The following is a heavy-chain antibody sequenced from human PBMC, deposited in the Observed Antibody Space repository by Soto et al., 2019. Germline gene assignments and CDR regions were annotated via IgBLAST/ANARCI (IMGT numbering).Heavy chain of an antibody. Sequence: GGSLRLSCIASAFTFSVYSMNWVRQAPGKGLEWVSFIRSSSSGTDYADTVKGRFIISRDNAKNSLYLHMNSLRDEDTAVYYCARDFMEMATDYWGQGTLVTVSS. D-gene: IGHD3-3*01. CDR1: AFTFSVYS. V-gene: IGHV3-48*02. CDR3: ARDFMEMATDY. CDR2: IRSSSSGT. J-gene: IGHJ4*02.